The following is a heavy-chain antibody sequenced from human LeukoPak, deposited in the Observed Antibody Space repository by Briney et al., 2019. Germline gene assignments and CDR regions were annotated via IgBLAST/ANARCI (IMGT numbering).Heavy chain of an antibody. Sequence: GGSLRLSCASSGFTFSSNWMSWVRQAPGKGLEWVASINEDGSEKHYVGSVKGRFTISRDNAKNSVYLQMKSLRAEDTAVYYCARVPWTAAADWGQGTLVTVSS. D-gene: IGHD6-13*01. CDR2: INEDGSEK. CDR1: GFTFSSNW. V-gene: IGHV3-7*01. J-gene: IGHJ4*02. CDR3: ARVPWTAAAD.